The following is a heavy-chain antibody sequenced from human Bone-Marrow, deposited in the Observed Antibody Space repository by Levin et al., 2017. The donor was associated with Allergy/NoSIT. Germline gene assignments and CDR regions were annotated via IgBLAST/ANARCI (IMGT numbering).Heavy chain of an antibody. D-gene: IGHD2-21*01. Sequence: GSGPTLVKPTQTLTLTCTFSGFSLSTSRMRVSWIRQPPGKALEWLARIDWDDEKYYNPSLKTRLTISKDTAEKQVVLTMTNIDPVDTATYFCARMGIAWHYFEYWGQGILVTVSS. J-gene: IGHJ4*02. CDR2: IDWDDEK. V-gene: IGHV2-70*04. CDR3: ARMGIAWHYFEY. CDR1: GFSLSTSRMR.